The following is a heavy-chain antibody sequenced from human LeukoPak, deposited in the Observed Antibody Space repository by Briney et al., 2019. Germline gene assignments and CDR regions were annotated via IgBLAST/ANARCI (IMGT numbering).Heavy chain of an antibody. D-gene: IGHD6-13*01. CDR2: IYHSGST. V-gene: IGHV4-30-2*01. J-gene: IGHJ4*02. CDR1: GGSISSGGYS. Sequence: PSQTLSLTCAVSGGSISSGGYSWSWIRQPPGKGLEWIGYIYHSGSTYYNPSLKSRVNISVDRSKNQFSLKLSSVTAADTGVYYCARLVAATGNFDYWGQGTLVTVSS. CDR3: ARLVAATGNFDY.